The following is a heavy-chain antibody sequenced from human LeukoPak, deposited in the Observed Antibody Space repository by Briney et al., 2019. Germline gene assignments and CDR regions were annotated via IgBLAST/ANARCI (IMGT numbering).Heavy chain of an antibody. CDR3: AKIGVIGKWYYDI. Sequence: GGSLRLSCAASGFSFSSHGMSWVRQAPGKGPEWVSSISSGSDYTFYADSVKGRFIVSRDNSKNTLYLQMYSLRAGDTAVYSCAKIGVIGKWYYDIWGRGTLVTVSS. J-gene: IGHJ2*01. CDR1: GFSFSSHG. D-gene: IGHD3-10*01. CDR2: ISSGSDYT. V-gene: IGHV3-23*01.